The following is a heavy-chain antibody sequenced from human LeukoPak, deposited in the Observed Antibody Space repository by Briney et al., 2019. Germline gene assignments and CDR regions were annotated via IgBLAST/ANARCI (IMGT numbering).Heavy chain of an antibody. CDR1: GFTFNTYA. J-gene: IGHJ4*02. V-gene: IGHV3-11*01. D-gene: IGHD1-7*01. Sequence: GGSLRLSCAASGFTFNTYAMNWVRQAPGKGLEWVSYISSSGSTIYYADSVKGRFTISRDNAKNSLYLQMNSLRAEDTAVYYCARSWNYGGFPNDYWGQGTLVTVSS. CDR3: ARSWNYGGFPNDY. CDR2: ISSSGSTI.